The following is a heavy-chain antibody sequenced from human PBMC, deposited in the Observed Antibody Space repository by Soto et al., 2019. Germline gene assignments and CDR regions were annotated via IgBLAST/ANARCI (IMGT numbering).Heavy chain of an antibody. CDR1: GGTLSSYA. CDR3: ASHYDSSGYYYRGLDY. V-gene: IGHV1-69*13. J-gene: IGHJ4*01. Sequence: SVKVSCKASGGTLSSYAISWVRQAPGQGLEWMGGIIPIFGTADYAQKFRGRVTITADESTSTGNMELSSLRSEDTAVYYCASHYDSSGYYYRGLDYWGQ. CDR2: IIPIFGTA. D-gene: IGHD3-22*01.